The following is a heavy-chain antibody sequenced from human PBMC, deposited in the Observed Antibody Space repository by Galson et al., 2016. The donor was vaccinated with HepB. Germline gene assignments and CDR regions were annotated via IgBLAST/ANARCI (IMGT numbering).Heavy chain of an antibody. D-gene: IGHD2-2*01. CDR1: GGSISGYY. CDR2: IYDTGRT. Sequence: ETLSLTCTVSGGSISGYYWSWIRQPPGKGLEWIAYIYDTGRTNYNPSLQSRVTISVDTSRNQFSLKLSSVTAADTAVYYCARSLGSCGSTACHVQYFHHWGQGSLVTVSS. CDR3: ARSLGSCGSTACHVQYFHH. J-gene: IGHJ1*01. V-gene: IGHV4-59*08.